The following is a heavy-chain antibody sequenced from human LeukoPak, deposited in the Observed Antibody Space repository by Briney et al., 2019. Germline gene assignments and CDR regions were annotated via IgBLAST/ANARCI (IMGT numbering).Heavy chain of an antibody. CDR2: FCGRDGGT. Sequence: PGASLTLSCAPSGFIFSNYAVSWARQAPGRGREWVSSFCGRDGGTYYEDSVKGRFTVSRDDPKNTLYLQMNTLRVEDTAVYYCAKLGDYDILTGYYESDCWGHGTLVTVSS. CDR1: GFIFSNYA. D-gene: IGHD3-9*01. CDR3: AKLGDYDILTGYYESDC. J-gene: IGHJ5*01. V-gene: IGHV3-23*01.